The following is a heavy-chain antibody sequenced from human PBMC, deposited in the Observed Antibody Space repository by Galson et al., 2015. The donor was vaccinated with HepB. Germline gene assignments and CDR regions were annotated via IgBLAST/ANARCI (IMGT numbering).Heavy chain of an antibody. CDR1: GYTFTSYA. Sequence: SVKVSCKASGYTFTSYAMHWVRQAPGQRLEWMGWINAGNGNTKYSQKFQGRVTITRDTSASTAYMELSSLRSEDTAVYYCARSPNYGDYVPLDYWGQGTLVTVSS. V-gene: IGHV1-3*01. D-gene: IGHD4-17*01. CDR2: INAGNGNT. J-gene: IGHJ4*02. CDR3: ARSPNYGDYVPLDY.